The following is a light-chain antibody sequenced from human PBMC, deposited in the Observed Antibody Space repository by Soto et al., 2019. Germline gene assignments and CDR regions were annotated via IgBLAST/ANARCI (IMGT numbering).Light chain of an antibody. Sequence: QSVVTQEPSLTVSPGGTVTLTCASSTGAVTSGYYPNWFQQKPGQAPTSLIYSTTNRHSWTPARFSGSLLGVKAALTLSGVQPEDEAEYYCLLYYGGARVFGGGTKLTVL. CDR3: LLYYGGARV. CDR1: TGAVTSGYY. J-gene: IGLJ2*01. V-gene: IGLV7-43*01. CDR2: STT.